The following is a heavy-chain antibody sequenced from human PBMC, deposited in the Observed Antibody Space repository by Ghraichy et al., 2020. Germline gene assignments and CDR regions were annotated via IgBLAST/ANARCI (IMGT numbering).Heavy chain of an antibody. Sequence: SETLSLTCTVSGGSISSYYWSWIRQPPGKGLEWIGYIYYSGSTNYNPSLKSRVTISVDTSKNQFSLKLSSVTAADTAVYYCARLIGVEGYLTIYYYFDYWGQGTLVTVSS. D-gene: IGHD3-3*01. V-gene: IGHV4-59*08. CDR3: ARLIGVEGYLTIYYYFDY. CDR2: IYYSGST. CDR1: GGSISSYY. J-gene: IGHJ4*02.